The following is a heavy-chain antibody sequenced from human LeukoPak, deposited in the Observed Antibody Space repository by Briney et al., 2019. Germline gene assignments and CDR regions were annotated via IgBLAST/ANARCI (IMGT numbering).Heavy chain of an antibody. CDR2: INPSGGST. CDR1: GGTFSSYA. CDR3: AREAMVTN. J-gene: IGHJ4*02. V-gene: IGHV1-46*01. D-gene: IGHD5-18*01. Sequence: ASVKVSCKASGGTFSSYAISWVRQAPGQGLEWMGIINPSGGSTSYAQKFQGRVTMTRDTSTSTVYMELSSLRSEDTAVYYCAREAMVTNWGQGTLVTVSS.